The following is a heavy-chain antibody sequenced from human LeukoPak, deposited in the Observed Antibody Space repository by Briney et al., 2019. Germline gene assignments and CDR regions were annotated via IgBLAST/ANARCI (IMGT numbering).Heavy chain of an antibody. Sequence: ASVKVSCKASGYDFINYGISWVRQAPGQGLEWMGWISAYSGNTNYVQKFRGRVTMTTDTSTSTVYMELSSLTSDDTAVYYCARDIATIVHQDWGQGTQVTVSS. J-gene: IGHJ4*02. CDR1: GYDFINYG. CDR2: ISAYSGNT. CDR3: ARDIATIVHQD. D-gene: IGHD1-26*01. V-gene: IGHV1-18*01.